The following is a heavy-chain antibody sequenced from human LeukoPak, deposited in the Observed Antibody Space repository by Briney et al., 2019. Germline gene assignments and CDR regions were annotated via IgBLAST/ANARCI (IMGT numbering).Heavy chain of an antibody. J-gene: IGHJ4*02. Sequence: GGSLRLSCAASGFTFSSYAMSWARQAPGKGLEWVSAISGSGGSTYYADSVKGRFTISRDNSKNTLYLQMNSLRAEDTAVYYCARDRKDGYNFNFDYWGQGTLVTVSS. CDR2: ISGSGGST. V-gene: IGHV3-23*01. CDR1: GFTFSSYA. D-gene: IGHD5-24*01. CDR3: ARDRKDGYNFNFDY.